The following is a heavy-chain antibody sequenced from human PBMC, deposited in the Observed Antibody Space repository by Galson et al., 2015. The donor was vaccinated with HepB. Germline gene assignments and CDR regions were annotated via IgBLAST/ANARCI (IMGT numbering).Heavy chain of an antibody. CDR1: GYTFTGYY. D-gene: IGHD3-16*01. V-gene: IGHV1-2*02. CDR3: ARVSVWANLLTQIRSFDY. CDR2: INPNSGGT. Sequence: SVKVSCKASGYTFTGYYMHWVRQAPGQGLEWMGWINPNSGGTNYAQKFQGRVTMTRDTSISTAYMELSRLRSDDTAVYYCARVSVWANLLTQIRSFDYWGQGTLVTVSS. J-gene: IGHJ4*02.